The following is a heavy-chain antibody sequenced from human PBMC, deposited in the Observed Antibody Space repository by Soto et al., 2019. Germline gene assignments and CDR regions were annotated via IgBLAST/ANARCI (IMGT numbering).Heavy chain of an antibody. CDR3: ARDRGKGYGMDV. CDR1: GGSISSYY. J-gene: IGHJ6*02. CDR2: IYYSGST. D-gene: IGHD3-10*01. Sequence: QVQLQESGPGLVKPSETLSLTCTVSGGSISSYYWSWIPQPPGKGLEWIGYIYYSGSTNYNPSLKSRVTISVDTSKNQFSLKLSSVTAADTAVYYCARDRGKGYGMDVWGQGTTVTVSS. V-gene: IGHV4-59*01.